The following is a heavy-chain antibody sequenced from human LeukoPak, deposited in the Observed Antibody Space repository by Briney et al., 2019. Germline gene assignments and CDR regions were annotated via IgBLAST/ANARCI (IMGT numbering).Heavy chain of an antibody. CDR3: ARAPWQWQIDY. D-gene: IGHD6-19*01. Sequence: GASVKVSCKASGYTFTGYYMHWVRQAPGQGLEWMGWISAYNGNTNYAQKLQGRVTMTTDTSTSTAYMELRSLRSDDTAVYYCARAPWQWQIDYWGQGTLVTVSS. J-gene: IGHJ4*02. CDR1: GYTFTGYY. V-gene: IGHV1-18*04. CDR2: ISAYNGNT.